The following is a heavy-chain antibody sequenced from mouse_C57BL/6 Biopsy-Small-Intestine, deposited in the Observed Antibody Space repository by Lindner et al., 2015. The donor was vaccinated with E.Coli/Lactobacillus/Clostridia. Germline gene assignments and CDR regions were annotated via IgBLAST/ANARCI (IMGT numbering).Heavy chain of an antibody. Sequence: SVKVSCKASGYTFTSYDINWVRQAPGQGLEWMGWMKSDSGNTGYAQKFQDRVTMTRNTSISTAYMELSSLRSEDTAVYYCAGERFYGSASYYRDAMDVWGQGTTVTVSS. J-gene: IGHJ1*01. V-gene: IGHV1-84*02. D-gene: IGHD2-12*01. CDR3: AGERFYGSASYYRDAMDV. CDR2: MKSDSGNT. CDR1: GYTFTSYD.